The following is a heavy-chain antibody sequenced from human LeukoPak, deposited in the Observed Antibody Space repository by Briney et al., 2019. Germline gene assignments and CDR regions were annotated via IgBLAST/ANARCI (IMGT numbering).Heavy chain of an antibody. CDR3: ARVISAVAGPLDY. Sequence: GGSLRLSCAASGFTFSSYAMSWVRQAPGKGLEWVSSISGSGSGGSTYYADSVKGRFTISRDNSKNTLYLQMNSLRAEDTAVYYCARVISAVAGPLDYWGQGTLDTVSS. J-gene: IGHJ4*02. D-gene: IGHD6-19*01. CDR2: ISGSGSGGST. V-gene: IGHV3-23*01. CDR1: GFTFSSYA.